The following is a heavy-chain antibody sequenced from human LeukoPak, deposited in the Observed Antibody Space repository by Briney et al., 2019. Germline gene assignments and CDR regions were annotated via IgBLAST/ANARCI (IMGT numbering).Heavy chain of an antibody. CDR1: GYTFTGYY. D-gene: IGHD6-13*01. CDR2: INPNSGGT. CDR3: AREREQQLVYNLFDP. V-gene: IGHV1-2*02. J-gene: IGHJ5*02. Sequence: ASVKVSCKASGYTFTGYYMHWVRQAPGQGLEWMGWINPNSGGTNYAQKFQGRVTMTRDTSISTAYMELSRLRSDDTAVYYCAREREQQLVYNLFDPWGQGTLVTVSS.